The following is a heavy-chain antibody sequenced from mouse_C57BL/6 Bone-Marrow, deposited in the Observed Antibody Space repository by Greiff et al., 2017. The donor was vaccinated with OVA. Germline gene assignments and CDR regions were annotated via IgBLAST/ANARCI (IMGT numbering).Heavy chain of an antibody. CDR1: GYTFTSYW. D-gene: IGHD6-1*01. CDR3: ARLGLAVWPPYWYFDV. Sequence: QVQLQQPGTELVKPGASVKLSCKASGYTFTSYWMHWVKQRPGQGLEWIGNINPSNGGTNYNEKFKSKATLTVDKSSSTAYMQLSSLTSEDSAVYYCARLGLAVWPPYWYFDVWGTGTTVTVSS. V-gene: IGHV1-53*01. J-gene: IGHJ1*03. CDR2: INPSNGGT.